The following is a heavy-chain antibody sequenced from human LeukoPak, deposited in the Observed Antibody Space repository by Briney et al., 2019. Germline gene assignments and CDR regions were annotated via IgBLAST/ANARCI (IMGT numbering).Heavy chain of an antibody. CDR1: GFTFTNYA. D-gene: IGHD6-13*01. V-gene: IGHV3-23*01. J-gene: IGHJ4*02. CDR3: AKDFYSSSWYYDY. Sequence: GGSLRLSCAASGFTFTNYAMRWVRQAPGEGLEWVSGISGSGGSTYYADSVKGRFPFSRDNSKSTLYLQMRSLRAEDTAVYYCAKDFYSSSWYYDYWGQGTLVTVSS. CDR2: ISGSGGST.